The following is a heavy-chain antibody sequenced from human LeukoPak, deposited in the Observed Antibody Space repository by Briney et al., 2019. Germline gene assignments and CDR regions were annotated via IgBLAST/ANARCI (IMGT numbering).Heavy chain of an antibody. CDR3: ARRGNMSSHAFDI. D-gene: IGHD2/OR15-2a*01. Sequence: PGGSLRLSCAASGFTFSDSYMSWIRQAPGQGLEWLSYIKSSDTSTFYADSVKGGFTVSRDNAKNSLYLQMSSLRAEDTAVYYCARRGNMSSHAFDIWGQGTVVTVSS. CDR1: GFTFSDSY. J-gene: IGHJ3*02. V-gene: IGHV3-11*01. CDR2: IKSSDTST.